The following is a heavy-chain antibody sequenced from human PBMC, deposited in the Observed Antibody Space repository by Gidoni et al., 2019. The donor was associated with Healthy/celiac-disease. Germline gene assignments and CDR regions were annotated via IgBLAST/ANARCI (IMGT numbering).Heavy chain of an antibody. CDR3: ARVGGAAYYDSSGYYDY. CDR2: ISSSSSTI. D-gene: IGHD3-22*01. Sequence: WGRLGTGKGLEWVSYISSSSSTIYYADSVKGRFTISRDNAKNSLYLQMNSLRAEDTAVYYCARVGGAAYYDSSGYYDYWGQGTLVTVSS. V-gene: IGHV3-48*01. J-gene: IGHJ4*02.